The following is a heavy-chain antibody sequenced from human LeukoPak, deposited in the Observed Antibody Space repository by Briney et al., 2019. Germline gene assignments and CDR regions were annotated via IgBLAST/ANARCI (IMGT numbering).Heavy chain of an antibody. CDR3: ARGTTSDY. V-gene: IGHV3-30-3*01. CDR1: GFTFSSYA. D-gene: IGHD2/OR15-2a*01. Sequence: PGGSLRLSCAASGFTFSSYAMHWVRQAPGKGLEWVAVISYDGSNKYYADSVKGRFTISRDNSKKTLYLQMNSLRAEDTAVYYCARGTTSDYWGQGTLVTVSS. J-gene: IGHJ4*02. CDR2: ISYDGSNK.